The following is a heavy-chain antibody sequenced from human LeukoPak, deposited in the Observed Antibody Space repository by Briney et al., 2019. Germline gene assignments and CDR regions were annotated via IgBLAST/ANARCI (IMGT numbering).Heavy chain of an antibody. V-gene: IGHV3-30-3*01. Sequence: PGRSLRLSCAASGFTFSSYAMHWVRQAPGKGLEWVAVILYDGSNKYYADSVKGRFTISRDNSKNTLSLQMNSLRAEDTAVYYCARDPHDYDYVWGSYFVGYWGQGTLVTVSS. CDR3: ARDPHDYDYVWGSYFVGY. J-gene: IGHJ4*02. CDR2: ILYDGSNK. CDR1: GFTFSSYA. D-gene: IGHD3-16*01.